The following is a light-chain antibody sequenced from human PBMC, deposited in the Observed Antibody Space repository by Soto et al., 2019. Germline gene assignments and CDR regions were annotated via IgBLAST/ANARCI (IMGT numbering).Light chain of an antibody. Sequence: DIPMTQSPSSLSASVGDRVTITCRASQSISSYLNWYQQKPGKAPKLLIYAASSLQSGVPSRFSGSGCGTDFSLTISSRQPEDFATYYCHQSYSTWLTFGGGTKVEIK. CDR3: HQSYSTWLT. J-gene: IGKJ4*01. V-gene: IGKV1-39*01. CDR2: AAS. CDR1: QSISSY.